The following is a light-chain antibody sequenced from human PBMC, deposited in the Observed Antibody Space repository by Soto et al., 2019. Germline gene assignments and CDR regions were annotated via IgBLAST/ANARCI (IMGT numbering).Light chain of an antibody. CDR3: QQYETSPMWT. CDR1: QSVRSTY. J-gene: IGKJ1*01. V-gene: IGKV3-20*01. Sequence: EIVLTQSPGTLSLSPGERATLSCRASQSVRSTYVAWIQQKPGQAPRLLIYGSSSRATGIPDRFSGSGSGTDFTLTISRLEPEDFAVDYCQQYETSPMWTFGQGTRVEI. CDR2: GSS.